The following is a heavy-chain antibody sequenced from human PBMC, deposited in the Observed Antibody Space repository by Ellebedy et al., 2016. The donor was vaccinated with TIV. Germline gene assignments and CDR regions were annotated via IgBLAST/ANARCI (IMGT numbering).Heavy chain of an antibody. Sequence: GGSLRLSXAASGFTFSSYAMHWVRQAPGNELEWVAVISYYGSNKYYADSVKGRFTISRDNSKNTLYLQMNSLRAEDTAVYYCARVGIIYSSSRGGMDVWGQGTTVTVSS. CDR1: GFTFSSYA. CDR2: ISYYGSNK. CDR3: ARVGIIYSSSRGGMDV. D-gene: IGHD6-13*01. V-gene: IGHV3-30-3*01. J-gene: IGHJ6*02.